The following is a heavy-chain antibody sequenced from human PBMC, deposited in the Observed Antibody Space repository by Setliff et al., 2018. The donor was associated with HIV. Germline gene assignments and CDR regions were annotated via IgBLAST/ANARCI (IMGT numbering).Heavy chain of an antibody. CDR2: INRDGSFT. V-gene: IGHV3-74*01. Sequence: PGGSLRLSCAASGLAVGANYMHWVRQAPGKGLVWVSRINRDGSFTNYADSVKGRFTISRDNAKNTLYLQMNSLRVEDTAVYYCARDHGGYNSLDYWGQGTLVTVSS. D-gene: IGHD5-12*01. CDR3: ARDHGGYNSLDY. J-gene: IGHJ4*02. CDR1: GLAVGANY.